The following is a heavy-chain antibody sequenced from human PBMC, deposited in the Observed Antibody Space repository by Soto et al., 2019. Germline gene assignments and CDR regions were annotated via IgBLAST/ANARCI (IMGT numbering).Heavy chain of an antibody. CDR2: ISAYNGNT. CDR1: GYTFTSYG. V-gene: IGHV1-18*01. Sequence: QVQLVQSGAEVKKPGASLKVSCKTSGYTFTSYGISWVRQDPGQGLEWMGWISAYNGNTNYAQKLQGRVTMTTDTSTTTAYMELRSLRSDDTAVYYCAREAYYYRSGSYYKMGFDYWGQGTLVTVSS. D-gene: IGHD3-10*01. CDR3: AREAYYYRSGSYYKMGFDY. J-gene: IGHJ4*02.